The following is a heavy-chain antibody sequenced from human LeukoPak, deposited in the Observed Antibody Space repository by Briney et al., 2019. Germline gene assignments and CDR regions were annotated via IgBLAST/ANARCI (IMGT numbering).Heavy chain of an antibody. CDR3: ARDPTAIAAADDYYFDY. CDR2: ISSSSSYI. D-gene: IGHD6-13*01. V-gene: IGHV3-21*01. Sequence: AGGSLRLSCAASGFTFSSYSMNWVRQAPGKGLEWVSSISSSSSYIYYADSVKGRFTISRDNAKNSLYLQMNSLRAEDTAVYYCARDPTAIAAADDYYFDYWGQGTLVTVSS. CDR1: GFTFSSYS. J-gene: IGHJ4*02.